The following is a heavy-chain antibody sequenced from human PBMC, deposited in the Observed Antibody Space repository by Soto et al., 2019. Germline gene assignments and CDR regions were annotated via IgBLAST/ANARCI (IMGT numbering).Heavy chain of an antibody. CDR2: IYYSGST. V-gene: IGHV4-31*03. CDR1: GGSISSGGYY. J-gene: IGHJ4*02. CDR3: ARTPSGRYFDWLSPAPDY. D-gene: IGHD3-9*01. Sequence: SETLSLTCTVSGGSISSGGYYWSWIRQHPGKGLEWIGYIYYSGSTYYNPSLKSRVTISVDTSKNQFSLKLSSVTAADTAVYYCARTPSGRYFDWLSPAPDYWGQGTLVTAPQ.